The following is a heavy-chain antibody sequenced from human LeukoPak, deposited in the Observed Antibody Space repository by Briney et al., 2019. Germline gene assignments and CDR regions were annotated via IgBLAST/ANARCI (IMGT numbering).Heavy chain of an antibody. V-gene: IGHV1-69*10. CDR1: GGTFSSYA. Sequence: ASVKVSCKASGGTFSSYAISWVRQAPGQGLEWMGGIIPIFGIANYAQKFQGRVTITADKSTSTAYMELSSLRSEDTAVYYCASLAARSDYYYYGMDVWGQGTTVTVSS. J-gene: IGHJ6*02. CDR3: ASLAARSDYYYYGMDV. CDR2: IIPIFGIA. D-gene: IGHD6-6*01.